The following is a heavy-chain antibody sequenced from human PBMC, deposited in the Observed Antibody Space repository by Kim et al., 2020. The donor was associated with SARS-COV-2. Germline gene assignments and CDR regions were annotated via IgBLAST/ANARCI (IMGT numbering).Heavy chain of an antibody. V-gene: IGHV3-30*02. Sequence: NKYYADSVKGRFTISRDNSKNTLYLQMNSLRAEDTAVYYCAKERTLSSMDVWGQGTTVTVSS. CDR2: NK. CDR3: AKERTLSSMDV. J-gene: IGHJ6*02.